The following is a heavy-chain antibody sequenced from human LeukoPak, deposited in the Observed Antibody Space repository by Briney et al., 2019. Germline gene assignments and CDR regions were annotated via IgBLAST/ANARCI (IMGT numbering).Heavy chain of an antibody. Sequence: PGGSLRLSCAASGFTVSSNYMSWVRQAPGKGLEWVSVIYSGGSTYYADSVKGRFTISRDNSKNTLYLQMNSLRAEDTAVYYCARENYGSGRNNWFDPWGQGTLVTVSS. J-gene: IGHJ5*02. CDR2: IYSGGST. CDR3: ARENYGSGRNNWFDP. CDR1: GFTVSSNY. D-gene: IGHD3-10*01. V-gene: IGHV3-53*01.